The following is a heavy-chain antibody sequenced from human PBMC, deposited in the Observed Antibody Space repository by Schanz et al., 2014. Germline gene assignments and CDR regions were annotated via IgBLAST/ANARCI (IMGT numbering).Heavy chain of an antibody. CDR3: ARNRGSGGQNWYFDL. D-gene: IGHD1-26*01. Sequence: EVQLLESGGGLVQPGGSLRLSCAASGFSFGTYAMSWVRQAPGKGLEWVSYVSRSTPDIYYADSVKGRFTISRDNTKNSLFLQLNSLRADDTAVYYCARNRGSGGQNWYFDLWGRGTLVTVSS. V-gene: IGHV3-48*04. CDR1: GFSFGTYA. J-gene: IGHJ2*01. CDR2: VSRSTPDI.